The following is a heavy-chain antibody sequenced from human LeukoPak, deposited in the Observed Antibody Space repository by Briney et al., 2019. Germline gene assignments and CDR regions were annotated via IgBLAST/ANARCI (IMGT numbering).Heavy chain of an antibody. V-gene: IGHV4-34*01. D-gene: IGHD5-18*01. CDR3: ARGKGYSYGYGWFDP. Sequence: LRLSCAASGFTFSDYYMSWIRQAPGKGLEWIGEINHSGSTNYNPSLKSRVTISVDTSKNQFSLKLSSVTAADTAVYYCARGKGYSYGYGWFDPWGQGTLVTVSS. CDR2: INHSGST. CDR1: GFTFSDYY. J-gene: IGHJ5*02.